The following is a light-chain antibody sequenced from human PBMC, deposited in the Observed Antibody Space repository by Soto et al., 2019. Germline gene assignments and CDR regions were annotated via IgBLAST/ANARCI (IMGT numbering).Light chain of an antibody. CDR2: DVN. CDR3: SLYSSNGSLI. CDR1: NNDIGNYKY. Sequence: QSVLTQPASVSGSPGQSITISCTGTNNDIGNYKYVSWYQQHPGKAPKLLIYDVNNRPSGAPDSFSGSTSGNTASLTISGLQAEDETDYFCSLYSSNGSLIFGPGTKVT. V-gene: IGLV2-14*03. J-gene: IGLJ1*01.